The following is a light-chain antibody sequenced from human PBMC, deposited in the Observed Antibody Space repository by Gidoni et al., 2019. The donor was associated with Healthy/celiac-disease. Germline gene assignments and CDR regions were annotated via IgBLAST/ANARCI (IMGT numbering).Light chain of an antibody. Sequence: QSALTQPASVSGAPGQSTTSSCTGTSSDVGGYHYVSWYQQHPGKAPNLMIYDVSNRPSGVSNRFSGSTSGNTASLTISGLQAEDEADYYCSSYTSSSTWVFGGGTKLTVL. CDR3: SSYTSSSTWV. CDR2: DVS. V-gene: IGLV2-14*01. J-gene: IGLJ3*02. CDR1: SSDVGGYHY.